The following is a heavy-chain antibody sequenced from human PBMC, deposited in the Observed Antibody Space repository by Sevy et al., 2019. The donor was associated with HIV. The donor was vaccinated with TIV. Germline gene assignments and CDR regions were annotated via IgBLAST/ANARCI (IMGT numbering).Heavy chain of an antibody. J-gene: IGHJ4*02. D-gene: IGHD1-26*01. V-gene: IGHV4-59*08. CDR3: AGENAWGRGYS. CDR1: GGSITSLY. CDR2: IYYNGHI. Sequence: SETLSLTCTVSGGSITSLYWNWIRQPLGKGLEWIANIYYNGHINYNPSLKSRVTLSLDTSKNQFSPRLSSVTAADTAMYYCAGENAWGRGYSWGQGTLVTVSS.